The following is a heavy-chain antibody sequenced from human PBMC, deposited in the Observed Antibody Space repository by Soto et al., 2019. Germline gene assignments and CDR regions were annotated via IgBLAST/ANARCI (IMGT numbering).Heavy chain of an antibody. CDR3: ARQRPTVVTRDAFDI. CDR1: GYSFTSYW. CDR2: IYPGDSDT. V-gene: IGHV5-51*01. Sequence: PGESLKISCKGSGYSFTSYWIGWVRQMPGKGLEWMGIIYPGDSDTRYSPSFQGQVTISADKSISTAYLQWSSLKASDTAMYYCARQRPTVVTRDAFDIWGQGTMVTVS. J-gene: IGHJ3*02. D-gene: IGHD4-17*01.